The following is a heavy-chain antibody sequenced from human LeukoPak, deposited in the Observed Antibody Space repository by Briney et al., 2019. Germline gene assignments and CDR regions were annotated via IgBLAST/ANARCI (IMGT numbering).Heavy chain of an antibody. CDR2: ISAYSGNT. CDR3: ARVGEYCSGASCFDY. Sequence: GASVNVSCKASGYTFTNYGISWVRQAPGQGLEWVGWISAYSGNTDYAQKFQGRVTMTTDTSTSTAYMELRSLRSDDTAVYYCARVGEYCSGASCFDYWGPGTLVPVSS. J-gene: IGHJ4*02. V-gene: IGHV1-18*01. D-gene: IGHD2-15*01. CDR1: GYTFTNYG.